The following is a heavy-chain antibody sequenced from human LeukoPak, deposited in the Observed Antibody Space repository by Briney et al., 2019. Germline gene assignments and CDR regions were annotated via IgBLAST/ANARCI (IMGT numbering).Heavy chain of an antibody. CDR3: ARTPLDDYWYYDL. V-gene: IGHV3-21*04. D-gene: IGHD2-15*01. CDR2: ISSSSSYI. J-gene: IGHJ2*01. CDR1: GFTFSSYS. Sequence: PGGSLRLSCAASGFTFSSYSMNWVRQAPGKGLEWVSSISSSSSYIYYADSVKGRFTISRDNAKNSLYLQMNSLRVGDTAMYFCARTPLDDYWYYDLWGRGTQVTVSS.